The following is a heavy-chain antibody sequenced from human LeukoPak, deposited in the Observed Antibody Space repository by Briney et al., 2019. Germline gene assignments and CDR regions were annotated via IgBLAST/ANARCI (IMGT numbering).Heavy chain of an antibody. CDR3: ARSTGYGDYHLDY. D-gene: IGHD4-17*01. V-gene: IGHV1-69*13. J-gene: IGHJ4*02. CDR2: IIPIFCTA. CDR1: GGTFSSYA. Sequence: SVKVSCKASGGTFSSYAISWVRQAPGQGLEWMGGIIPIFCTANYAQKFQGRVTITADESTSTAYMELSSLRSEDTAVYYCARSTGYGDYHLDYWGQGTLVTVS.